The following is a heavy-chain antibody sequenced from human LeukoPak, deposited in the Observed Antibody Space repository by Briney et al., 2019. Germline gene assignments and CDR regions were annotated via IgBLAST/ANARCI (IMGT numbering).Heavy chain of an antibody. CDR2: IIPIFGTA. CDR1: GGTFSSYA. D-gene: IGHD1-26*01. Sequence: SVKVSCKASGGTFSSYAISWVRQAPGQGLEWMGGIIPIFGTANYAQKFQGRVTITADKSTSTAYMELSSLRSEDTAVYYCARDLAEWELLVGEDYWGQGTLVTVSS. CDR3: ARDLAEWELLVGEDY. V-gene: IGHV1-69*06. J-gene: IGHJ4*02.